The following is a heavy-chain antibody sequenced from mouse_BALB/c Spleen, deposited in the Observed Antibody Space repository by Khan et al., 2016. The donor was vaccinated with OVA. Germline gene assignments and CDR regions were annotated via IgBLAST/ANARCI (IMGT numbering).Heavy chain of an antibody. CDR2: ISSGSSTI. CDR3: ATYGWWD. CDR1: GFTFSSFG. Sequence: EVELVESGGGLVQPGGSRKLSCAASGFTFSSFGMHWVRQAPEKGLEWVAYISSGSSTIYYADTVKGRFTISRDNPKNTLFLQMTSLRSEDTAMYYCATYGWWDWGAGTTVTVFS. J-gene: IGHJ1*01. V-gene: IGHV5-17*02. D-gene: IGHD1-1*01.